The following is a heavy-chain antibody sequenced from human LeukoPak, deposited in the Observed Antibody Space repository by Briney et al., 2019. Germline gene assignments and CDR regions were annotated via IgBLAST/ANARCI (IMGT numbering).Heavy chain of an antibody. V-gene: IGHV1-2*02. J-gene: IGHJ4*02. CDR2: INPNSGGT. Sequence: ASVKVSRKASGYTFTGYYMHWVRQAPGQGLEWMGWINPNSGGTNYAQKFQGRVTMTRDTSISTAYMELSRLRSDDTAVYYCARAGDFVSLDYYDSSGYYYVLDYWGQGTLVTVSS. CDR3: ARAGDFVSLDYYDSSGYYYVLDY. CDR1: GYTFTGYY. D-gene: IGHD3-22*01.